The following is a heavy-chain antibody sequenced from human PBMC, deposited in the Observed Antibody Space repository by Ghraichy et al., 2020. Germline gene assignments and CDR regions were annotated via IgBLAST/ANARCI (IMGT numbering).Heavy chain of an antibody. D-gene: IGHD1-26*01. J-gene: IGHJ5*02. CDR2: IYYSGST. CDR1: GGSISSYY. Sequence: SETLSLTCTVSGGSISSYYWSWIRQPPGKGLEWIGYIYYSGSTNYNPSLKSRVTISVDTSKNQFSLKLSSVTAADTAVYYCARHRGGSYQNWFDPWGQGTLVTVSS. V-gene: IGHV4-59*01. CDR3: ARHRGGSYQNWFDP.